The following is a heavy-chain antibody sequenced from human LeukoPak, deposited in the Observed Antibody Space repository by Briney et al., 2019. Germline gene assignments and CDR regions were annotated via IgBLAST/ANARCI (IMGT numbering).Heavy chain of an antibody. CDR1: GYNLTTYW. CDR3: ARRSGLSGLIDY. CDR2: IYPGDSDT. D-gene: IGHD7-27*01. J-gene: IGHJ4*02. Sequence: PGESLKISCKDSGYNLTTYWIAWVRQMPGKGLEWMGIIYPGDSDTRYSPSFQGQVTISADRSISTAYLQWSSLKASDTAMYYCARRSGLSGLIDYWGQGTLVTVSS. V-gene: IGHV5-51*01.